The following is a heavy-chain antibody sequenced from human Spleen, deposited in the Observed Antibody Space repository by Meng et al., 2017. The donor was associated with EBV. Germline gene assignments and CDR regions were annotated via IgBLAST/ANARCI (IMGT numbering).Heavy chain of an antibody. CDR3: ATGWGKANY. CDR1: GESFSAYY. CDR2: VIHSGNT. Sequence: QVQLRGGGAGLLKPSETLSLTCAVYGESFSAYYWRWIRQPPGRGLEWIGDVIHSGNTSYSPSLKSRVTISVDTSKSQFSLKLRSMTAADTAVYYCATGWGKANYWGQGTLVTVSS. V-gene: IGHV4-34*12. J-gene: IGHJ4*02. D-gene: IGHD3-16*01.